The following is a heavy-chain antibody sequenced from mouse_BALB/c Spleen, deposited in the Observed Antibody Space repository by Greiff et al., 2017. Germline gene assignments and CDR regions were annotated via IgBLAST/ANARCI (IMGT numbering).Heavy chain of an antibody. CDR3: ALWLRRRDYAMDY. D-gene: IGHD2-2*01. Sequence: VQLVESGAELARPGASVKLSCKASGYTFTSYWMQWVKQRPGQGLEWIGAIYPGDGDTRYTQKFKGKATLTADKSSSTAYMQLSSLASEDSAVYYCALWLRRRDYAMDYWGQGTSVTVSS. CDR1: GYTFTSYW. J-gene: IGHJ4*01. V-gene: IGHV1-87*01. CDR2: IYPGDGDT.